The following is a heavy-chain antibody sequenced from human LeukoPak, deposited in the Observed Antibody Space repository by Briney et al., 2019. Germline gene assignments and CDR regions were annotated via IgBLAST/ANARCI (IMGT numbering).Heavy chain of an antibody. CDR2: IGGSGVST. Sequence: PGWSLRLSCAASGFTFSSYGMSWVRQAPGKGLEWVSSIGGSGVSTYYADSVKGRFTISRDNSKNTLYLQMNSLRPEDTAVYYCAPLAVADDYFDYWGQATLVTVSS. D-gene: IGHD6-19*01. CDR3: APLAVADDYFDY. J-gene: IGHJ4*02. CDR1: GFTFSSYG. V-gene: IGHV3-23*01.